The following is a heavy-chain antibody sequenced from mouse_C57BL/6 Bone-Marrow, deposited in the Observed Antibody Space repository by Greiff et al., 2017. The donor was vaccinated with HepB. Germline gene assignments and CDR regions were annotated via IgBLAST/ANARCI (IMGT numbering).Heavy chain of an antibody. J-gene: IGHJ2*01. Sequence: EVKLMESGGGLVKPGGSLKLSCAASGFTFSSYAMSWVRQTPEKRLEWVATISDGGSYTYYPDNVKGRFTISRDKAKNNLYLQMSHLKSEDTAMYYCARDKRSHLDYWGQGTTLTVSS. CDR3: ARDKRSHLDY. V-gene: IGHV5-4*01. CDR2: ISDGGSYT. CDR1: GFTFSSYA.